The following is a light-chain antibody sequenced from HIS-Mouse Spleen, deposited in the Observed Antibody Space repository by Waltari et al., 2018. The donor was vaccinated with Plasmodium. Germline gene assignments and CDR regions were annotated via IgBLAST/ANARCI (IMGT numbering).Light chain of an antibody. CDR1: QSVSSSY. J-gene: IGKJ4*01. V-gene: IGKV3-20*01. CDR3: QQYGSSPRFT. Sequence: EIVLTQSPGTPSLSPGERATLSCRASQSVSSSYLAWYQQKPGQAPRLHIYGASSRATGIPDRFSGSGSGTDFTLTISRLEPEDFAVYYCQQYGSSPRFTFGGGTKVEIK. CDR2: GAS.